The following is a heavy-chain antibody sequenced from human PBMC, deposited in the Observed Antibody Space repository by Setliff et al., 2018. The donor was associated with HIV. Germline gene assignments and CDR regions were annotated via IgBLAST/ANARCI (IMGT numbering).Heavy chain of an antibody. CDR3: AREGYSSSWLNYYYYMDV. V-gene: IGHV1-69*13. CDR2: IIPLFGTT. Sequence: SVKVSCKVSGGTVSDHGVTWVRQAPGQGLEWMGTIIPLFGTTNYAQKFLGRVTITADESTSTAYMELSSLRSEDTAIYYCAREGYSSSWLNYYYYMDVWGKGTTVTVSS. J-gene: IGHJ6*03. D-gene: IGHD6-13*01. CDR1: GGTVSDHG.